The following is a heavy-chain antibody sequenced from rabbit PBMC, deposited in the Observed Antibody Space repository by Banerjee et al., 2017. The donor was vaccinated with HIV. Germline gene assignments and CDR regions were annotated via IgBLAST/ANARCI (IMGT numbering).Heavy chain of an antibody. CDR3: ARDGISFVSTGWGLTRLDL. CDR2: INAVTGRT. D-gene: IGHD4-1*01. J-gene: IGHJ3*01. V-gene: IGHV1S47*01. Sequence: WVRQAPGKGLEWIACINAVTGRTYYASWVNGRFTISRSTSLNTVTLQMTSLTAADTATYFCARDGISFVSTGWGLTRLDLWGQGTLVTVS.